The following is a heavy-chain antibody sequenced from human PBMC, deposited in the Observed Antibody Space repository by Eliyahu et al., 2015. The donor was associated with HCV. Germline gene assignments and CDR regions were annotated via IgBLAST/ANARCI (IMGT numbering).Heavy chain of an antibody. Sequence: QVQLVQSGAEVKKPGASVKVSCKASXYTFTGYYIHWVRQAPGQGLEWMGRINPNSDGTNYAQNFQGRVTMTSDTSISTAYMELNSLRSDDTAMYYCARGGSGWSNWFDPWGQGTLVTVSS. CDR2: INPNSDGT. CDR1: XYTFTGYY. J-gene: IGHJ5*02. V-gene: IGHV1-2*06. CDR3: ARGGSGWSNWFDP. D-gene: IGHD6-19*01.